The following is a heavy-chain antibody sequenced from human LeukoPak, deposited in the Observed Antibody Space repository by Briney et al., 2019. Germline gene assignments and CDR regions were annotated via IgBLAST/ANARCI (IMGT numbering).Heavy chain of an antibody. D-gene: IGHD2-2*01. J-gene: IGHJ4*02. V-gene: IGHV4-34*10. CDR2: INHRGST. Sequence: SETLSLTCAVYGGSFSGYYWSWIRQPPGKGLEWIGEINHRGSTNYNPSLKSRVTVSLDTSKNQFSLRLSSVTAADTAVYYCATYCSTTSCPYWGQGTLVTVSS. CDR3: ATYCSTTSCPY. CDR1: GGSFSGYY.